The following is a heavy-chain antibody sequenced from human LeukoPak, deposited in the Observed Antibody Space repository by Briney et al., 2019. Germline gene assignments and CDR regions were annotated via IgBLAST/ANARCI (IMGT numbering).Heavy chain of an antibody. J-gene: IGHJ4*02. Sequence: TSETLSLTCTVSGGSISTSSYYWGWIRQPPGKGLEWIGSIYFGGSTYYNPSLKSRVTISVDTSKDQFSLKLSSVTAADTAVYYCASPDPRSGSYYPFDYWGQGTLVTVSS. CDR2: IYFGGST. D-gene: IGHD3-10*01. V-gene: IGHV4-39*01. CDR3: ASPDPRSGSYYPFDY. CDR1: GGSISTSSYY.